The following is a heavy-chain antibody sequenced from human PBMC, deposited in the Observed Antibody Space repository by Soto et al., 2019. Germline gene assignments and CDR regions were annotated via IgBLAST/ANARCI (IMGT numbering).Heavy chain of an antibody. D-gene: IGHD3-22*01. CDR3: ARGNPITMIVVVAPDFDY. CDR2: ISSSSSTI. CDR1: GFTFSSYS. Sequence: EVQLVESGGGLVQPGGSLRLSCAASGFTFSSYSMNWVRQAPGKGLEWVSYISSSSSTIYYADSVKGRFTISRDNAKNSLYLQMNCLRDEDTAVYYCARGNPITMIVVVAPDFDYWGQGTLVTVSS. J-gene: IGHJ4*02. V-gene: IGHV3-48*02.